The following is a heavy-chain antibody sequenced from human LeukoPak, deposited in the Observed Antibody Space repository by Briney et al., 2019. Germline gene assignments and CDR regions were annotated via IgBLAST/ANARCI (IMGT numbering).Heavy chain of an antibody. CDR1: GYTFTSHD. J-gene: IGHJ1*01. CDR2: MNPNSGNT. Sequence: ASVKVFCKASGYTFTSHDINWVRQATGQGLEWMGWMNPNSGNTGYAQKFQGRVTMTRNTSISTAYMELSSLRSEDTAVYYCARGLRDSSGREYFQHWGQGTLVTVSS. CDR3: ARGLRDSSGREYFQH. V-gene: IGHV1-8*01. D-gene: IGHD3-22*01.